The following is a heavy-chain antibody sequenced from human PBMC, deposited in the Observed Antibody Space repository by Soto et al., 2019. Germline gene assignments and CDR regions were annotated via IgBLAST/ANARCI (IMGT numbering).Heavy chain of an antibody. CDR2: VSLYSDGT. J-gene: IGHJ5*02. D-gene: IGHD2-2*01. V-gene: IGHV1-18*01. Sequence: ASVKGSCKTSGYTFSNYVITWVRQAPGQPLEWLGWVSLYSDGTNYAQKFQGRVSMTTDTSTTTAYMELRSLRSDDTAVYYCASVVPGAEAWFGPWGQGTLVTVSS. CDR3: ASVVPGAEAWFGP. CDR1: GYTFSNYV.